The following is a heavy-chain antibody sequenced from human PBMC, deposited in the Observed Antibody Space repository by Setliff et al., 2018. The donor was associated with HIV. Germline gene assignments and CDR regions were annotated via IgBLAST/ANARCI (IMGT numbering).Heavy chain of an antibody. V-gene: IGHV5-51*01. D-gene: IGHD3-22*01. CDR1: GYSFTNYW. CDR2: IDPGDSDT. CDR3: ARVRDYYDSGAQAFDI. Sequence: PGESLKISCKGSGYSFTNYWIGWVRQMPGKGLEWMGIIDPGDSDTRYSPSFQGQVTISADKSISTAYLQMNSLRAEDTAVYYCARVRDYYDSGAQAFDIWGQGTMVTVSS. J-gene: IGHJ3*02.